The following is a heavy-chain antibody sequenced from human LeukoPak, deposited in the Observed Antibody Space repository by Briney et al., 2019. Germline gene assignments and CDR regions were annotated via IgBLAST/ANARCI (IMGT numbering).Heavy chain of an antibody. CDR3: ARSFTAMVTGFDY. Sequence: SSETLSLTCAVYGGSFSGYYWSWIRQPPGKGLEWIGYIYYSGSTNYNPSLKSRVTISVDTSQNQFSLKLSSVTAADTAVYYCARSFTAMVTGFDYWGQGTLVTVSS. CDR2: IYYSGST. D-gene: IGHD5-18*01. J-gene: IGHJ4*02. CDR1: GGSFSGYY. V-gene: IGHV4-59*08.